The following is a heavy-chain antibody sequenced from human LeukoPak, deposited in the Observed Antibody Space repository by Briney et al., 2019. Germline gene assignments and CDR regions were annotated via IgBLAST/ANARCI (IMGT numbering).Heavy chain of an antibody. Sequence: PGGSLRLSCAASGFTFSSYGMHWVRQAPGKGREWVAVIWYDGSNKYYADSVKGRFTISRDNSKNTLYLQMNSLRAEDTAVYYCERGELGRDYVWGSYEYWGQGTLVTVSS. V-gene: IGHV3-33*01. D-gene: IGHD3-16*01. CDR2: IWYDGSNK. CDR1: GFTFSSYG. CDR3: ERGELGRDYVWGSYEY. J-gene: IGHJ4*02.